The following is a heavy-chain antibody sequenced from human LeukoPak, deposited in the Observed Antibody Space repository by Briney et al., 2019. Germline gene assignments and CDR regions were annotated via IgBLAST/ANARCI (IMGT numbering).Heavy chain of an antibody. J-gene: IGHJ4*02. D-gene: IGHD3-3*01. CDR1: GFTFSSYA. Sequence: GGSLRLSCAASGFTFSSYAMHWVRQAPGKGLEWVAVISYDGSNKYYADSVKGRFTISRDNSKNTLYLQMNSRRAEDTAVYYCARDDFWSGPMGYWGQGTLVTVSS. CDR2: ISYDGSNK. V-gene: IGHV3-30-3*01. CDR3: ARDDFWSGPMGY.